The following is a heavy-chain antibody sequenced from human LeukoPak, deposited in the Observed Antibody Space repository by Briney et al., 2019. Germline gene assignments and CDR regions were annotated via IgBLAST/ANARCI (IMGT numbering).Heavy chain of an antibody. CDR3: ASTVTTGAGWFDP. Sequence: SVKVSFKASGGTFSSYAISWVRQAPGQGLEWMGRIIPILGIANYAQKFQGRVTITADKSTSTAYMELSSLRSEDTAVYYCASTVTTGAGWFDPWGQGTLVTVSS. J-gene: IGHJ5*02. CDR2: IIPILGIA. CDR1: GGTFSSYA. V-gene: IGHV1-69*04. D-gene: IGHD4-17*01.